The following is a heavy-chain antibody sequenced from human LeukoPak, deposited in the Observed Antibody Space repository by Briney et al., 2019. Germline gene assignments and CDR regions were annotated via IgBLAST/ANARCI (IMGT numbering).Heavy chain of an antibody. CDR2: IYYSGST. Sequence: SETLSLTCTVSGGSISSYYWSWIRQPPGKGLEWIGYIYYSGSTNYNPSLESRVTISVDTSKNQFSLKLSSVTAADTAVYYCARHPTTVVPPDYWGQGTLVTVSS. V-gene: IGHV4-59*08. D-gene: IGHD4-23*01. J-gene: IGHJ4*02. CDR1: GGSISSYY. CDR3: ARHPTTVVPPDY.